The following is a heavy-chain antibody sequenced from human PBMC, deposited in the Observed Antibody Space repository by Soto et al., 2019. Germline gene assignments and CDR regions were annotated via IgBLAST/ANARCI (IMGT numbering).Heavy chain of an antibody. D-gene: IGHD5-18*01. CDR3: ARDSTWIPYYHYGMDV. CDR1: GFSVSSNY. CDR2: IYSGGNT. Sequence: EVQLVESGGGLIQPGGSLRLSCAASGFSVSSNYMSWVGQAPGKGLEWVSVIYSGGNTHYADSVKGRFTISRDNSKNTLYLQMNSLRAEDTAVYYCARDSTWIPYYHYGMDVWGQGTTVTVSS. J-gene: IGHJ6*02. V-gene: IGHV3-53*01.